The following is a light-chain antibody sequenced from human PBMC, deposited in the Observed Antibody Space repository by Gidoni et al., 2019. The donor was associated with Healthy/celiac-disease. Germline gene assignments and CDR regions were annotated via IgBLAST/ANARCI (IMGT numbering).Light chain of an antibody. J-gene: IGKJ4*01. CDR1: QSVSSY. CDR3: QQRFT. Sequence: EIVLTQSPATLSLSPGERATLSCRASQSVSSYLAWYQQKPGQAPRLLIYDASNSATGIPARFSGSGSGTDFTLTISSLEPEDFAVYYCQQRFTFGGGTKVEIK. CDR2: DAS. V-gene: IGKV3-11*01.